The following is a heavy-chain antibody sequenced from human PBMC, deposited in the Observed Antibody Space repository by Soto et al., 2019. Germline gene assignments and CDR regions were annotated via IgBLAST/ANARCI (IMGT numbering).Heavy chain of an antibody. V-gene: IGHV3-21*01. D-gene: IGHD2-15*01. CDR2: ISSSSSYI. J-gene: IGHJ4*02. CDR3: AALYCSGGSCYFDY. Sequence: EVQLVESGGGLVKPGGSLRLSCAASGFTFSSYSMNWVRQAPGKGLEWVSSISSSSSYIYYADSVKGRFTISRDNAKNSLYLQMNSLRAEDTAVYYCAALYCSGGSCYFDYWGQGTLVTVSS. CDR1: GFTFSSYS.